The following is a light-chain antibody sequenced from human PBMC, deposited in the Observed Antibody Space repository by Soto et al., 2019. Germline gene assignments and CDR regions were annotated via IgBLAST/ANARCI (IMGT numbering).Light chain of an antibody. CDR3: QQYYSTPPYT. Sequence: DIVMTQSPDSLAVSLGERATINCKSSQSVLYSSNNKNYLAWYQQKPGPPPKLLIYWASTRESGVPDRFSGSGFGTDFTLTISSLQAEDVAVYYCQQYYSTPPYTFGQGTKLEIK. CDR2: WAS. CDR1: QSVLYSSNNKNY. J-gene: IGKJ2*01. V-gene: IGKV4-1*01.